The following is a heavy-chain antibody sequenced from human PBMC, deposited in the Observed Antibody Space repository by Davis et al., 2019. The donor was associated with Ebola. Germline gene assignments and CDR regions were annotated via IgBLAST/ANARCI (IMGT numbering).Heavy chain of an antibody. CDR1: GFTFSSYS. CDR2: ISSSSSTI. V-gene: IGHV3-48*02. J-gene: IGHJ4*02. D-gene: IGHD3-16*02. CDR3: ASLITFGGVIVRNYFDY. Sequence: PGGSLRLSCAASGFTFSSYSMNWVRQAPGKGLEWVSYISSSSSTIYYADSVKGRFTISRDNAKNSLYLQMNSLRDEDTAVYYCASLITFGGVIVRNYFDYWGQGTLVTVSS.